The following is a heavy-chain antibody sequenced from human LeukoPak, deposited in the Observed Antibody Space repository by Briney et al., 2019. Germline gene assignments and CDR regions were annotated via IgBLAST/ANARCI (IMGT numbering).Heavy chain of an antibody. J-gene: IGHJ4*02. Sequence: GGSLRLSCAASGFTFSSYAVSWVRQAPGKGLEWVSAISGSGGSTYYADSVKGRFTISRDNSKNTLYLQMNSLRAEDTAVYYCARDIGGATPPADYWGQGTLVTVSS. CDR2: ISGSGGST. V-gene: IGHV3-23*01. D-gene: IGHD1-26*01. CDR3: ARDIGGATPPADY. CDR1: GFTFSSYA.